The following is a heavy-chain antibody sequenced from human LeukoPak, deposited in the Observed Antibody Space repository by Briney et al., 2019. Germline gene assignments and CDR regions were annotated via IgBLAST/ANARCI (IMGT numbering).Heavy chain of an antibody. Sequence: PSETLSLTCTVSGDSFSSVDYYWGWIRQPPGKGLEWIGNIYYSGSTYYNPSLKSQVTISLDTSKNQFSLKLSSVTAADTAVYYCARETSQKGAHYMDVWGKGTTITISS. CDR3: ARETSQKGAHYMDV. CDR2: IYYSGST. CDR1: GDSFSSVDYY. D-gene: IGHD3-16*01. J-gene: IGHJ6*03. V-gene: IGHV4-39*07.